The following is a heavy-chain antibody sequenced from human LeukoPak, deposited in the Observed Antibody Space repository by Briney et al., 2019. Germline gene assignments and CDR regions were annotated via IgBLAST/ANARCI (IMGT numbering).Heavy chain of an antibody. CDR2: INQDGSEK. D-gene: IGHD1-26*01. CDR3: ARAVSGTYYAWFDP. Sequence: GGSLRLSCAASGFTFTSYWVSWVRQAPGKGLEWVANINQDGSEKYYVDSVKGRFTISRDNAKNSLYLQMNSLRAEDTALYYCARAVSGTYYAWFDPWGQGTLVTVSS. CDR1: GFTFTSYW. V-gene: IGHV3-7*04. J-gene: IGHJ5*02.